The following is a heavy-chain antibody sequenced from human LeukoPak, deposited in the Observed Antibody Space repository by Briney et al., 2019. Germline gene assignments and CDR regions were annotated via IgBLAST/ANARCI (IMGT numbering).Heavy chain of an antibody. CDR3: AKGVYSTSWWSVDY. CDR2: ISGSGGST. CDR1: GFTFSHYA. V-gene: IGHV3-23*01. J-gene: IGHJ4*02. Sequence: GGSLRLSCAASGFTFSHYAMSWVRQAPGRGLEWVSGISGSGGSTYYADSVRGRFTISRDNSKDTLYLQVSSLRAEDTAVYYCAKGVYSTSWWSVDYWGQGTLVTVSS. D-gene: IGHD2-2*01.